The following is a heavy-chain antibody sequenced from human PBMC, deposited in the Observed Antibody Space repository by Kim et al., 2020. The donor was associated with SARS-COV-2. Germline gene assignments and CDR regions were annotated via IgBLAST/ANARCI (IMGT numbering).Heavy chain of an antibody. CDR2: ISYDGSNK. D-gene: IGHD6-13*01. V-gene: IGHV3-30-3*01. CDR3: ARDRVSRSYYYYGMDV. CDR1: GFTFSSYA. Sequence: GGSLRLSCAASGFTFSSYAMHWVRQAPGKGLEWVAVISYDGSNKYYADSVKGRFTISRDNSKNTLYLQMNSLRAEDTAVYYCARDRVSRSYYYYGMDVWGQGTTVTVSS. J-gene: IGHJ6*02.